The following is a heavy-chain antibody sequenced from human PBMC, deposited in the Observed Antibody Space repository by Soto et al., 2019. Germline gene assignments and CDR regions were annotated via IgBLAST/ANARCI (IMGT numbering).Heavy chain of an antibody. CDR3: AKDKVRGDPNYYMDV. CDR2: ISYDGSNK. Sequence: QVQLVESGGGVVQPGRSLRLSCAASGFTFSSYGMHWVRQAPGKGLEWVAVISYDGSNKYYADSVEGRFTISRDNSKNTLYLQMNSLRAEDTAVYYWAKDKVRGDPNYYMDVWGKGTTVTVSS. V-gene: IGHV3-30*18. J-gene: IGHJ6*03. CDR1: GFTFSSYG. D-gene: IGHD2-21*02.